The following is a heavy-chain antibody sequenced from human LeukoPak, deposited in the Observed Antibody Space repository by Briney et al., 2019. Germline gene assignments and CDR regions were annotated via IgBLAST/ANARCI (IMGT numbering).Heavy chain of an antibody. D-gene: IGHD4-17*01. Sequence: ASVKVSCKASGYTFTSYGISWVRQAPGQGLEWMGWISAYNGNTNYAQKLQGRVTMTTDTSTNTAYMELRSLRSDDTAVYYCARATVTTKKVDYWGQGTLVTVSS. CDR3: ARATVTTKKVDY. V-gene: IGHV1-18*01. J-gene: IGHJ4*02. CDR1: GYTFTSYG. CDR2: ISAYNGNT.